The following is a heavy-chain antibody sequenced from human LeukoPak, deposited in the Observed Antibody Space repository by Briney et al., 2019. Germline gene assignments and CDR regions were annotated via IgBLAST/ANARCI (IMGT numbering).Heavy chain of an antibody. D-gene: IGHD4-17*01. J-gene: IGHJ4*02. CDR2: ISGSGGST. CDR3: ASNPIYGDPPGVDY. CDR1: GFTFSSYA. V-gene: IGHV3-23*01. Sequence: SGGSLRLSCAASGFTFSSYAMSWVRQAPGKGLEWVSAISGSGGSTYYADSVKGRFTISRDNSKNTLYLQMNSLRAEDTAVYYCASNPIYGDPPGVDYCGQGTLVTVSS.